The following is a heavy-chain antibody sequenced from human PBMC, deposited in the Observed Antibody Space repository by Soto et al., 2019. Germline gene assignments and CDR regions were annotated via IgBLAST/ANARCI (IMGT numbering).Heavy chain of an antibody. CDR2: IWYDGSNK. J-gene: IGHJ4*02. CDR1: GFTFSSYG. CDR3: AREYFGVEFDY. Sequence: GGSLRLSCAASGFTFSSYGMHWVRQAPGKGLEWVADIWYDGSNKYYADSVKGRFTISRDNSKNTLYLQMNSLRAEDTAVYYCAREYFGVEFDYWGQGTLVTVSS. D-gene: IGHD3-3*01. V-gene: IGHV3-33*01.